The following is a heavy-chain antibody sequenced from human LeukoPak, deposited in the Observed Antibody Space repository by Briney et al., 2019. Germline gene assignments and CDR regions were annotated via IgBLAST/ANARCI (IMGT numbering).Heavy chain of an antibody. CDR3: ARAEGLTYYDFWSGYTLFDY. D-gene: IGHD3-3*01. CDR1: GYTLTGYY. V-gene: IGHV1-2*06. Sequence: ASVKVSCKASGYTLTGYYMHWVRQAPGQGLEWMGRINPNSGGTNYAQKFQGRVTMTRDTSISTAYMELSRLRSDDTAVYYCARAEGLTYYDFWSGYTLFDYWGQGTLVTVSS. J-gene: IGHJ4*02. CDR2: INPNSGGT.